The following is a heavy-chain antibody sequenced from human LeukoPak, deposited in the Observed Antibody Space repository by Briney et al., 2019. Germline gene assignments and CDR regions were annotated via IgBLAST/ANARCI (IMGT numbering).Heavy chain of an antibody. J-gene: IGHJ4*02. CDR3: ARHVSGIYGSRGDFDY. V-gene: IGHV4-59*08. D-gene: IGHD3-10*01. Sequence: PSETLSLTCSVSGGSINSFYWSWIRQPPGKGLEWIGYIHSNGGTNYNPSLKSRVTMSVDTSKNQFSLKLNSVTAADSAVYFCARHVSGIYGSRGDFDYWARETWSPSPQ. CDR2: IHSNGGT. CDR1: GGSINSFY.